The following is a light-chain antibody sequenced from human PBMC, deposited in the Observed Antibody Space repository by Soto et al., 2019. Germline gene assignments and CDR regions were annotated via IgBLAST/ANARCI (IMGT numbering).Light chain of an antibody. J-gene: IGLJ1*01. CDR1: SSDVGGYKY. V-gene: IGLV2-11*01. Sequence: QSALTQPRSVSGFPGQSVTISCTGTSSDVGGYKYVSWYQQHPGKVPKFMISDVTQRPSGVPDRFSGSRSGNTASLTISGLQAEDEADYFCSSYAGSYTPYVFGTGTKLTVL. CDR3: SSYAGSYTPYV. CDR2: DVT.